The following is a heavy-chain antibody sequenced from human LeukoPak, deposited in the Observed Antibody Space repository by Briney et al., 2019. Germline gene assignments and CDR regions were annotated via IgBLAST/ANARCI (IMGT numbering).Heavy chain of an antibody. Sequence: SETLSLTCAVYGGSFSGYYWSWIRQPPGKGLEWIGEINHSGSTNYNPSLKSRVTISVDTSKNQFSLKLSSVTAADTAVYYCARARGGAAAGKLYYYYMDVWGKGTTVTVSS. CDR3: ARARGGAAAGKLYYYYMDV. CDR2: INHSGST. J-gene: IGHJ6*03. V-gene: IGHV4-34*01. D-gene: IGHD6-13*01. CDR1: GGSFSGYY.